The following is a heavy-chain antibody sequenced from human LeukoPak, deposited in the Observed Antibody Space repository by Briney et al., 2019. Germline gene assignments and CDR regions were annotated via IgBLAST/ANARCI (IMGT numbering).Heavy chain of an antibody. CDR2: ISGRGRGGST. D-gene: IGHD3-10*01. Sequence: PGGSLRLSCAGSGFTFSSYGMSWVRQAPGKGLEWVSAISGRGRGGSTNYADSVKGRFTISRDNSKNTLYLQMNSLRAEDTAVYYCAKVGIDGSGPFDHWGQGTLVTVSS. J-gene: IGHJ4*02. CDR1: GFTFSSYG. V-gene: IGHV3-23*01. CDR3: AKVGIDGSGPFDH.